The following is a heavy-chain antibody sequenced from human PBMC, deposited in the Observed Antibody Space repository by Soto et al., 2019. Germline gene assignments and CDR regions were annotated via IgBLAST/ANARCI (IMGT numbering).Heavy chain of an antibody. Sequence: VQLVESGGDLVKPGGSLRLSCAASGFTFSQSWMGWVRQAPGKGLEWVARIKSETDGGTMDYAAPVEGRFAISRDDSQKTLFLQLNSVQTEDTGVYYCTTYDYIWGSQRYRWAYWGQGTLVTVSS. D-gene: IGHD3-16*02. CDR3: TTYDYIWGSQRYRWAY. CDR2: IKSETDGGTM. CDR1: GFTFSQSW. J-gene: IGHJ4*02. V-gene: IGHV3-15*01.